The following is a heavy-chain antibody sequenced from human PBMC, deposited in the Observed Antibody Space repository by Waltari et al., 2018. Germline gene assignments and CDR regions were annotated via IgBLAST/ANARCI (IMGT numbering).Heavy chain of an antibody. D-gene: IGHD3-10*01. CDR3: ARDSEYYYGSGSYNGYFDY. J-gene: IGHJ4*02. V-gene: IGHV1-2*02. CDR2: INPNSGGT. CDR1: GYTFTGYY. Sequence: QVQLVQSGAEVKKPGASVKVSCKASGYTFTGYYMHWVRQAPGHGLEWMGWINPNSGGTNYAQKFQGRVTMTRDTSISTAYMELSRLRSDDTAVYYCARDSEYYYGSGSYNGYFDYWGKGTLVTVSS.